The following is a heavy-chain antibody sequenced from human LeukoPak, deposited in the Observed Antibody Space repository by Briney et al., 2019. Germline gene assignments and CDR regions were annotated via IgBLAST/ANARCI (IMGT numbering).Heavy chain of an antibody. Sequence: KPSETLSLTCTVSGGSISSSSFYWGWIRQPPGKGLEWIGSIYYSRNTYYNLSLKSRVTISVDTSKNQFSLKLSSVTAADTAVYYCARLNQGNRFDYWGQGTLVTVSS. CDR1: GGSISSSSFY. J-gene: IGHJ4*02. CDR3: ARLNQGNRFDY. V-gene: IGHV4-39*01. CDR2: IYYSRNT. D-gene: IGHD1-14*01.